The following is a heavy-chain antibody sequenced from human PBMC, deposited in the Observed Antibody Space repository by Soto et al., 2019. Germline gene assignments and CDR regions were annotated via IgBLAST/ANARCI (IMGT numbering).Heavy chain of an antibody. J-gene: IGHJ6*02. V-gene: IGHV3-30-3*02. Sequence: PGGSLRLSCAASGFTFSSYAMHWVRQAPGKGLEWVAVISYDGSNKYYADSVRGRFTISRDNSKNTLYLQMNSLRAEDTAVYYCAKSQLRYFDWLHYTSYYYYGMDVWGQGTTVTVSS. D-gene: IGHD3-9*01. CDR3: AKSQLRYFDWLHYTSYYYYGMDV. CDR1: GFTFSSYA. CDR2: ISYDGSNK.